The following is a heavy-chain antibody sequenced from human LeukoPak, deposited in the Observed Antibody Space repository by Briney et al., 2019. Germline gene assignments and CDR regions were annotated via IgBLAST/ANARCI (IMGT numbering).Heavy chain of an antibody. CDR3: ASLSGYSYGQNYYYYYGMDV. Sequence: SETLSLTCTVSGGSISSYYWSWIRQPPGKGLEWIGYIYYSWSTNYNPSLKSRVTISVDTSKNQFSLKLSSVTAADTAVYYCASLSGYSYGQNYYYYYGMDVWGQGTTVTVSS. J-gene: IGHJ6*02. CDR1: GGSISSYY. D-gene: IGHD5-18*01. CDR2: IYYSWST. V-gene: IGHV4-59*08.